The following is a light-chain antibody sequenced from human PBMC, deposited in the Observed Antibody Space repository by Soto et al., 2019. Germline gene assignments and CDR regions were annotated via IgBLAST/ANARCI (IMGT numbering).Light chain of an antibody. CDR1: SSDVGGYNY. CDR3: SSYTSSSTLYV. V-gene: IGLV2-14*01. Sequence: QSVLTQPASVSGSPGQSITISCTGTSSDVGGYNYVSWYQQHPGKAPKLMIYEVSNRPSGVSNRFSGSKSGNTASLTISGLQAEEEADYYCSSYTSSSTLYVFGTGTKGTAL. J-gene: IGLJ1*01. CDR2: EVS.